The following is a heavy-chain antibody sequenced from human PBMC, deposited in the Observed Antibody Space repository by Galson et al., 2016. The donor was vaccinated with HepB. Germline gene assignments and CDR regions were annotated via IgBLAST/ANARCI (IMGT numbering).Heavy chain of an antibody. CDR1: GGSVSSGSHY. J-gene: IGHJ4*02. D-gene: IGHD3-22*01. V-gene: IGHV4-61*01. CDR3: ARGDLHYYDSSGYYLPYYYFDF. Sequence: ETLSLTCTVSGGSVSSGSHYWSWIRQPPGERLEWIGFIYYTGTSNYNPSLERRATLLVDTSKNQFSLKLSSVTAAATAVYYCARGDLHYYDSSGYYLPYYYFDFGGQGTLVTVSS. CDR2: IYYTGTS.